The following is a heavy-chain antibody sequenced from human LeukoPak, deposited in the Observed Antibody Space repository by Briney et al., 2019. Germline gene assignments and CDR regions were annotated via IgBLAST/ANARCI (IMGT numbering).Heavy chain of an antibody. Sequence: ASVKVSCKASGYTFTGYYMHWVRQATGQGLEWMGWMNPNSGNTGYAQKFQGRVTITRNTSISTAYMELSSLRSEDTAVYYCARGNGDYAPKRYYYYMDVWGKGTTVTVSS. D-gene: IGHD4-17*01. CDR2: MNPNSGNT. V-gene: IGHV1-8*03. CDR1: GYTFTGYY. J-gene: IGHJ6*03. CDR3: ARGNGDYAPKRYYYYMDV.